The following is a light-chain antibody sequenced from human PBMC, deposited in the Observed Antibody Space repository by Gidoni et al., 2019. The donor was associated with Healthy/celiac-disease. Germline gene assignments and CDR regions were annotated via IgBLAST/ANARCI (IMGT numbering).Light chain of an antibody. CDR2: DAS. Sequence: DIQLTQSPSFLSASVGDRVTITCRASQDIDSYLAWYQQKPGEAPKLLIYDASTLQSAVPSRFSGSGSGTDFTLTISSLQPEDSATYYCQKLDQYGFTFGPGTEVDIK. V-gene: IGKV1-9*01. J-gene: IGKJ3*01. CDR3: QKLDQYGFT. CDR1: QDIDSY.